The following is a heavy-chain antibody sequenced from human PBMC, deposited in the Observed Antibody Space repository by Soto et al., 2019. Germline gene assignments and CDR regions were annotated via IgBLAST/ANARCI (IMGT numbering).Heavy chain of an antibody. CDR2: IFYSGST. CDR3: ARQLYYYDSSTFDT. CDR1: GGSISSSIYY. V-gene: IGHV4-39*01. Sequence: PSETLSLTCTVSGGSISSSIYYGGWIRQPPGKGLEWIGSIFYSGSTYYNQSLKSRVTISVDTSKNQFSLKLSSVTAADTAVYYCARQLYYYDSSTFDTWGQGALVTVSS. D-gene: IGHD3-22*01. J-gene: IGHJ5*02.